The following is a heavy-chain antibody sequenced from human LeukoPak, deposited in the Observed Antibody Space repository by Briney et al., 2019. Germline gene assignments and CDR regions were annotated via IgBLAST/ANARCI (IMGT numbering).Heavy chain of an antibody. V-gene: IGHV3-30*03. Sequence: GGSLRLSCAASGFTFSSYSMNWVRQAPGKGLEWVAVISSDGTNKDYADSVKGRFSISRDNSKNTLYLQMNRLRADDTAVYYCVRDRSQEFDPWGQGTLVTVSS. D-gene: IGHD3-10*01. J-gene: IGHJ5*02. CDR3: VRDRSQEFDP. CDR1: GFTFSSYS. CDR2: ISSDGTNK.